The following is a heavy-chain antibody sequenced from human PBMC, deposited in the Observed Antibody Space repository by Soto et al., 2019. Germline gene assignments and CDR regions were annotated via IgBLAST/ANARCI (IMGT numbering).Heavy chain of an antibody. V-gene: IGHV1-18*01. CDR1: GYSFASYG. J-gene: IGHJ1*01. CDR3: ARELVVQTTPGGVDF. CDR2: ISGYNGNT. D-gene: IGHD2-2*01. Sequence: ASVKVSCKASGYSFASYGITWVRQAPGQGLECMGWISGYNGNTNYAQKFQDRVTMTTDTSTNTAYMELRSLRSDDTAVYYCARELVVQTTPGGVDFCGQGTLVSVSS.